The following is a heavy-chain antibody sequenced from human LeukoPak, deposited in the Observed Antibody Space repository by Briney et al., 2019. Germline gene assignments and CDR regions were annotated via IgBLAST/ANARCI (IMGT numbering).Heavy chain of an antibody. CDR3: TRFIAAPGTAY. Sequence: PGGALRLSCAASGFTFSNAWMSWVRQAPGKGREGVGRIKSKTDGGATDYAAPVKGRFSISRADSKNPLYLQMHSLKTEHTAAYYCTRFIAAPGTAYCGQRTLVTVSS. J-gene: IGHJ4*02. V-gene: IGHV3-15*01. D-gene: IGHD6-13*01. CDR1: GFTFSNAW. CDR2: IKSKTDGGAT.